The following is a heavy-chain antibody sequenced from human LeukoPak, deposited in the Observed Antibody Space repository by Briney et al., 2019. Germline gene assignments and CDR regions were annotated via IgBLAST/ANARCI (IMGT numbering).Heavy chain of an antibody. CDR3: ARGPHYDILTGYYNDAFDI. V-gene: IGHV4-34*01. CDR2: INHSGST. J-gene: IGHJ3*02. D-gene: IGHD3-9*01. Sequence: PSETLSVTCAVYGGSFSGYYWSWIRQPPGKGLEWIGDINHSGSTNYNPSLKSRVTISVDTSKNQFSLKLSSVTAADTAVYYCARGPHYDILTGYYNDAFDIWGQGTMVTVSS. CDR1: GGSFSGYY.